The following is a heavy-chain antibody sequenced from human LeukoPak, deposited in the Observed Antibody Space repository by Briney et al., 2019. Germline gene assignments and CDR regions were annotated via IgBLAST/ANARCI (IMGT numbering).Heavy chain of an antibody. D-gene: IGHD3-10*01. CDR2: VSSTSSFI. CDR3: ARVGGSGSTFDY. J-gene: IGHJ4*02. Sequence: GGSLRLSCAASGFTFSRYSVNWVRQAPGKGLEWVSSVSSTSSFIYYADSVKGRFTISRDNAKNSLYMQMNSLRAEDTAVYYCARVGGSGSTFDYWGEGTLVTVSS. V-gene: IGHV3-21*01. CDR1: GFTFSRYS.